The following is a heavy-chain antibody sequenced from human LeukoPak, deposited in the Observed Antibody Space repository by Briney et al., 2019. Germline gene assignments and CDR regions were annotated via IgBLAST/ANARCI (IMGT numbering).Heavy chain of an antibody. D-gene: IGHD1-26*01. V-gene: IGHV3-48*02. CDR1: GFTFSSSS. CDR3: ARDSSGSH. CDR2: ISGSSTTI. J-gene: IGHJ4*02. Sequence: PGGSLRLSCAASGFTFSSSSMNWVRQAPGKGLEWVSYISGSSTTIYYADSVKGRFSISRDNGKNSLYLQMNSLRDEDTAMYYCARDSSGSHWGQGTLVTVSS.